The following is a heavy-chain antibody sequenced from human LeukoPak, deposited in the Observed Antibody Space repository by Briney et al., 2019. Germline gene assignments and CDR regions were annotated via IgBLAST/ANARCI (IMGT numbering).Heavy chain of an antibody. D-gene: IGHD6-13*01. CDR1: GGTFSSYA. V-gene: IGHV1-69*13. Sequence: VASVRVSCTASGGTFSSYAISWVRQAPGQGLEWMGGIIPIFGTANYAQKFQGRVTITADESTSTAYMELSSLRSEDTAVYYCARLYSSSSALDYWGQGTLVTVSS. J-gene: IGHJ4*02. CDR3: ARLYSSSSALDY. CDR2: IIPIFGTA.